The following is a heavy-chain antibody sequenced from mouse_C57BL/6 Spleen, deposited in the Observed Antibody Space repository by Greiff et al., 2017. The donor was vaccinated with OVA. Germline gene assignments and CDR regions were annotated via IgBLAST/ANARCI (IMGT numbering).Heavy chain of an antibody. J-gene: IGHJ2*01. CDR2: FHPSDSDT. CDR3: AIRGSSPYLDY. CDR1: GYTFTSYW. D-gene: IGHD1-1*01. V-gene: IGHV1-74*01. Sequence: VQRQQPGAELVKPGASVKVSCKASGYTFTSYWMHGVKQRPGQGLEWIGRFHPSDSDTNYNQKFKGKATLTVDKSSSTAYMQLSSLTSEDSAVYYCAIRGSSPYLDYWGQGTTLTVSS.